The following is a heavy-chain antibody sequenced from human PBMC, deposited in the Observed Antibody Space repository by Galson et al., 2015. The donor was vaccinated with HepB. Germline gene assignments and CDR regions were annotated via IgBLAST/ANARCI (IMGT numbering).Heavy chain of an antibody. J-gene: IGHJ4*02. CDR1: GFTFSSYW. D-gene: IGHD2-15*01. V-gene: IGHV3-7*01. CDR3: ARDWDCSGGSCYDFDY. CDR2: IKQDGSEK. Sequence: SLRLSCAASGFTFSSYWMSWVRQAPGKGLEWVANIKQDGSEKYYVDSVKGRFTISRDNAKNSLYLQMNSLRAEDTAVYYCARDWDCSGGSCYDFDYWGQGTLVTVSS.